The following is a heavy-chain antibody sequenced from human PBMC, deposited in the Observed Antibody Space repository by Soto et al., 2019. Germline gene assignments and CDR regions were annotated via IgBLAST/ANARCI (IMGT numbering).Heavy chain of an antibody. CDR1: GVTFISYG. CDR2: IWYDGSNK. V-gene: IGHV3-33*01. Sequence: GGSLRLSCAASGVTFISYGMHWVRQAPGKGLEWVAVIWYDGSNKYYADSVKGRFTISRDNSKNTLYLQMNSLRAEDTAVYYCAGFPDYWGQGTLVTVSS. J-gene: IGHJ4*02. CDR3: AGFPDY.